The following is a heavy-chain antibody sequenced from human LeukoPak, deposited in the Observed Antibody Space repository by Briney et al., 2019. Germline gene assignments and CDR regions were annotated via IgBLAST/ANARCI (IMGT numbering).Heavy chain of an antibody. V-gene: IGHV1-18*01. CDR3: ARDQRNSGSYRFEY. J-gene: IGHJ4*02. CDR2: ITGNNGYT. CDR1: GYSFSGYG. Sequence: EASVTVSCTSSGYSFSGYGISWVRQAPGQGLEWMGWITGNNGYTNYAPSLQGRVTMTKDTSTNTAYMELTSLRSDDTAVYYCARDQRNSGSYRFEYWGQGTLVTVSS. D-gene: IGHD1-26*01.